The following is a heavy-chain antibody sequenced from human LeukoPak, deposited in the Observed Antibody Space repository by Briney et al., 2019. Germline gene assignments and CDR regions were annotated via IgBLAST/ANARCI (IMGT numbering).Heavy chain of an antibody. CDR3: ARVVKGGYDY. Sequence: PGGSLRLSCAASGFTFSSYNINWVRQPPGKGLEWLSSISNSSNSIYYPDSKRRRFTIFSDNANHSPHLQITSLRPAHPALYYCARVVKGGYDYWGQGTRVTVSS. CDR1: GFTFSSYN. CDR2: ISNSSNSI. D-gene: IGHD5-12*01. V-gene: IGHV3-21*01. J-gene: IGHJ4*02.